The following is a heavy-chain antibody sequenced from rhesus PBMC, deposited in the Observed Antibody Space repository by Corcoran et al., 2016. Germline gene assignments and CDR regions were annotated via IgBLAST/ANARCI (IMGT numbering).Heavy chain of an antibody. CDR2: IFGGSGTT. Sequence: QLQLQESGPGLVKSSETLSLTCAVSGGSISSHHWIWIRQPPGKGLEWSGRIFGGSGTTHYNPSLKSRVTFSTDTSKNQFSLKLSSVTAADTAVYYCARGCAGSGCPLVSIDYWGQGVLVTVSS. CDR3: ARGCAGSGCPLVSIDY. J-gene: IGHJ4*01. D-gene: IGHD2-21*01. CDR1: GGSISSHH. V-gene: IGHV4-173*01.